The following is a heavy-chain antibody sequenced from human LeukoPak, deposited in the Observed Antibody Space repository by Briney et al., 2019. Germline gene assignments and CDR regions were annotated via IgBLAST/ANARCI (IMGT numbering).Heavy chain of an antibody. V-gene: IGHV1-8*01. CDR1: GYTCTSYD. CDR3: ARAPGGIMVSLLRKYYFDY. Sequence: ASVKVSCKSSGYTCTSYDINWVRQATGQGLEWMGWMNPNSGNTGYAQKFQGRVTMTRNTSISTAYMELSSLRSEDTAVYYCARAPGGIMVSLLRKYYFDYWGQGTLVTVSS. J-gene: IGHJ4*02. D-gene: IGHD2-8*01. CDR2: MNPNSGNT.